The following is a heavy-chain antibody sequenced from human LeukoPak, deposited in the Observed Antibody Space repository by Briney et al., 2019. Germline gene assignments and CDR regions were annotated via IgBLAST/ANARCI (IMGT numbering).Heavy chain of an antibody. D-gene: IGHD4-23*01. V-gene: IGHV4-4*07. J-gene: IGHJ4*02. CDR2: ILSSANP. CDR3: ARDPNSAL. CDR1: GGSMNTYF. Sequence: SETLSLTCTVSGGSMNTYFWSWIRQPAGKGLEWIGRILSSANPSYNPSLKSRVTMSVDTSKNQFSLKLSSVTAADTAVYYCARDPNSALWGQGTLVTVSS.